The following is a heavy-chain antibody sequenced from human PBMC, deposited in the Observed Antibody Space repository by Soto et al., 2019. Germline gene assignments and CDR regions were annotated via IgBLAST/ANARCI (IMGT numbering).Heavy chain of an antibody. J-gene: IGHJ4*02. Sequence: SETLSLTCTVSGGSISSYYWSWIRQPPGKGLEWIGYIYYSGSTNYNPSLKSRVTISVDTSKNQFSLKLSSVTAADTAVYYCARVGLRYTIDYWGQGTLVTVSS. V-gene: IGHV4-59*01. CDR3: ARVGLRYTIDY. CDR2: IYYSGST. D-gene: IGHD3-16*02. CDR1: GGSISSYY.